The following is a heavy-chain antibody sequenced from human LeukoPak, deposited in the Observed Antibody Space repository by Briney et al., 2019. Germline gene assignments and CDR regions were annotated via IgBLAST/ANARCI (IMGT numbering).Heavy chain of an antibody. Sequence: GGSLRLSCAASGFTFTSYEMNWVRQAPGKGLEWVSYIISRGKTIYYADSMKGRFTISRDNANNSLYLKMHSMRGEDTAVYYCVSITVVPGYWGQGTLVTVSS. CDR2: IISRGKTI. V-gene: IGHV3-48*03. CDR3: VSITVVPGY. J-gene: IGHJ4*02. D-gene: IGHD4-23*01. CDR1: GFTFTSYE.